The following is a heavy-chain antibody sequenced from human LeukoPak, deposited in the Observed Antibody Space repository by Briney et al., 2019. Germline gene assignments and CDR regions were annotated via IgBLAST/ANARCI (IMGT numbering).Heavy chain of an antibody. CDR2: IYYSGST. CDR3: ASFSMVTTD. CDR1: GGSISSSSYY. Sequence: PSETLSLTCTVSGGSISSSSYYWGWIRQPPGKGLEWIGSIYYSGSTYYNPSLKSRVTISVDTSKNQFSLKLSSVTAADTAVYYCASFSMVTTDWGQGTLVTVSS. J-gene: IGHJ4*02. D-gene: IGHD5-18*01. V-gene: IGHV4-39*01.